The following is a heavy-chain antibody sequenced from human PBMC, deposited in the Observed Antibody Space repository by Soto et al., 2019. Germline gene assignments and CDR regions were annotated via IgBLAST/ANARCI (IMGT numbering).Heavy chain of an antibody. D-gene: IGHD6-13*01. CDR2: TYYRSKWYN. V-gene: IGHV6-1*01. J-gene: IGHJ4*02. CDR3: ARDNGIAGLLDY. Sequence: PSQTLSLTCAISGDSVSSYSAAWNWIRQSPSRGLEWLGRTYYRSKWYNDFAVSVKSRITINPDISKNQFSLQLNSVTPEDTAVYYCARDNGIAGLLDYWGQEPQVTVSA. CDR1: GDSVSSYSAA.